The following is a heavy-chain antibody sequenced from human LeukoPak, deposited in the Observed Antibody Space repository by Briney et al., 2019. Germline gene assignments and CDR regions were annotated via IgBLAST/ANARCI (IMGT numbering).Heavy chain of an antibody. V-gene: IGHV3-23*01. Sequence: GGSLRLSCVASGFTFSSYGMSWVRQAPGKGLEWVSGISGSGVRTDYADSVRGRFTISRDNAKNTLYLKVNSLRAEDTAVYYCAKGSREWELLDAFDIWGQGTMVPVS. D-gene: IGHD1-26*01. J-gene: IGHJ3*02. CDR3: AKGSREWELLDAFDI. CDR2: ISGSGVRT. CDR1: GFTFSSYG.